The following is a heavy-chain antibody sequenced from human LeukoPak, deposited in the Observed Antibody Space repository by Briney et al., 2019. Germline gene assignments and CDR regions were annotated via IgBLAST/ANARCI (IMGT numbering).Heavy chain of an antibody. J-gene: IGHJ4*02. CDR1: GFTFSNYA. D-gene: IGHD3-22*01. CDR2: IKQDGSEK. CDR3: ARVGMYYYDSSGYYPTYYFDY. Sequence: GGSLRLSCAASGFTFSNYAMHWVRQAPGKGLEWVANIKQDGSEKYYVDSVKGRFTISRDNAKNSLYLQMNSLRAEDTAVYYCARVGMYYYDSSGYYPTYYFDYWGQGTLVTVSS. V-gene: IGHV3-7*01.